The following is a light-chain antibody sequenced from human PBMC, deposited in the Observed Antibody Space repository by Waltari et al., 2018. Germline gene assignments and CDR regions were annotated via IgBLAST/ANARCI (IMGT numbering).Light chain of an antibody. CDR2: EGN. CDR1: SSDVESYNL. V-gene: IGLV2-23*03. CDR3: CSYVTSRTFV. Sequence: HSALTQAASVSGSPGQSITISCTGFSSDVESYNLVSWYQQHPGKVPKLLLYEGNKRPSGFSNRFSRSKAGDTASLTISGLQAEDEADYYCCSYVTSRTFVFGGGTKLTVL. J-gene: IGLJ2*01.